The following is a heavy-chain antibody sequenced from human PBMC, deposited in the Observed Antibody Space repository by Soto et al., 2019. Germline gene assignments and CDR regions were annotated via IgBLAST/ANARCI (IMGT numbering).Heavy chain of an antibody. CDR1: GFTFAGYST. CDR3: AKYRGGFAGGWEYFDY. J-gene: IGHJ4*02. Sequence: EVHLLESGGGLVQPGGSLRLSCAASGFTFAGYSTMSWVRQAPGKGLEWVSSISWSGGSTYYADSVKGLFTISRDNSNNSLSIHMNALSAEDTAFYYCAKYRGGFAGGWEYFDYWGQGALVTVSS. D-gene: IGHD6-19*01. V-gene: IGHV3-23*01. CDR2: ISWSGGST.